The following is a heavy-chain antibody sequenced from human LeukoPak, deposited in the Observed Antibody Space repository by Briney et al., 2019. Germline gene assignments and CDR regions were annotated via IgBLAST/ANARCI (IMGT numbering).Heavy chain of an antibody. J-gene: IGHJ6*03. CDR3: ARSEWDPARYYYYMDV. CDR2: IYYSGST. D-gene: IGHD1-26*01. Sequence: SETLSLTCTVSGGSISSYYWSWIRQPPGKGLEWIGYIYYSGSTNYNPSLKSRVTISVDTSKNQFSLKLSSVTAADTAVYYCARSEWDPARYYYYMDVWGKGTTVTVSS. V-gene: IGHV4-59*01. CDR1: GGSISSYY.